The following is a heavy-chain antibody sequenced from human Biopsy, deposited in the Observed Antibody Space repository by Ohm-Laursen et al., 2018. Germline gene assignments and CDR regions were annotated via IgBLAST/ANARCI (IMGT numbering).Heavy chain of an antibody. CDR2: VYYCGTT. J-gene: IGHJ6*02. CDR1: GGSVSDSFHF. Sequence: SETLSLTCTVSGGSVSDSFHFWSWIRQPPGKGLEWIGDVYYCGTTNYNPSLKSRLTISVDTSKNQFSLNLNSVTAADTAVYFCARDVKRYCSGTSCYSGYFGMDVWGQGTTVSVS. D-gene: IGHD2-2*01. CDR3: ARDVKRYCSGTSCYSGYFGMDV. V-gene: IGHV4-61*01.